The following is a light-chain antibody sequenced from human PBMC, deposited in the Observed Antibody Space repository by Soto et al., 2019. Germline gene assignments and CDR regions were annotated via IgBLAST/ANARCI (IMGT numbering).Light chain of an antibody. V-gene: IGKV1-27*01. CDR1: QYINNY. CDR2: AAS. CDR3: QKYNGAPQT. J-gene: IGKJ1*01. Sequence: DIQMTQSPSSLSTSVGDRVTITCRASQYINNYLNWYQQKPEKVPKLLIYAASTLQSGVPSRFSGSGSGTDLTLTISSLQTEDFATYYFQKYNGAPQTLGQGTKVDI.